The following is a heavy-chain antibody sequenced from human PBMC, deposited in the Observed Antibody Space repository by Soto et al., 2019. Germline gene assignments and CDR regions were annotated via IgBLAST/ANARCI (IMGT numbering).Heavy chain of an antibody. CDR1: GFRFVDYG. V-gene: IGHV3-33*01. D-gene: IGHD1-20*01. CDR2: VQFDGSKE. J-gene: IGHJ4*02. CDR3: ARDRWITGNFPVYDY. Sequence: WGSLRLSCAASGFRFVDYGMHFVGHSPFKWLEWVAGVQFDGSKEYYVDSVEGRFTISRDNSKNTLNLQMDSLRGEDTAVYYCARDRWITGNFPVYDYWGRGTLVTVSS.